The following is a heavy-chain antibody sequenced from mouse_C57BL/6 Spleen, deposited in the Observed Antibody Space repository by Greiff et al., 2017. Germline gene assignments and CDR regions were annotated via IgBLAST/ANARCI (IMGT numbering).Heavy chain of an antibody. D-gene: IGHD2-5*01. CDR1: GFSLTSYG. J-gene: IGHJ2*01. CDR2: IWSGGST. Sequence: QVHVKQSGPGLVQPSQSLSITCTVSGFSLTSYGVHWVRQSPGKGLEWLGVIWSGGSTDYNAAFISRLSISKDNSKSQVFFKMNSLQADDTAIYYCARNLDSNYVNYFDYWGQGTTLTVSS. V-gene: IGHV2-2*01. CDR3: ARNLDSNYVNYFDY.